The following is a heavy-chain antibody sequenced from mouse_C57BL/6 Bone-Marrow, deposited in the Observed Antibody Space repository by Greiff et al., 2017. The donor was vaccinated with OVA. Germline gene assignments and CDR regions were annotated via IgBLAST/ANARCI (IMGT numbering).Heavy chain of an antibody. CDR3: TRAGYYAMDY. J-gene: IGHJ4*01. CDR1: GFTFSSYA. Sequence: EVQGVESGEGLVKPGGSLKLSCAASGFTFSSYAMSWVRQTPEKRLEWVAYISSGGDYIYYADTVKGRFTISRDNARNTLYLQMRILKSADTAMFYCTRAGYYAMDYWGQGTSVTVSS. CDR2: ISSGGDYI. V-gene: IGHV5-9-1*02.